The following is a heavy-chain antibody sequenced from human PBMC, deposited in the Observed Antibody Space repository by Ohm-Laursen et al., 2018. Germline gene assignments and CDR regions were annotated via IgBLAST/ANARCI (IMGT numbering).Heavy chain of an antibody. Sequence: SLRLSCTAPGFSFSSYAMSWVRQAPGKGLEWVSAISGSGGNTYYADSVKGRFTISRDNSRNTLYLQMNSLRGEDTAMYYCARVSRGTLQSPWGQGTLVTVSS. CDR3: ARVSRGTLQSP. CDR2: ISGSGGNT. J-gene: IGHJ5*02. CDR1: GFSFSSYA. D-gene: IGHD5-24*01. V-gene: IGHV3-23*01.